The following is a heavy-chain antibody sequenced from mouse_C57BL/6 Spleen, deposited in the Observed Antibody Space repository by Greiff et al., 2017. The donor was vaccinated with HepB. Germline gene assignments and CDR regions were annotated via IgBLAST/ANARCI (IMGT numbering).Heavy chain of an antibody. CDR1: GFTFSSYA. CDR3: ARDRTTVGYFDV. J-gene: IGHJ1*03. D-gene: IGHD1-1*01. Sequence: EVKLMESGGGLVKPGGSLKLSCAASGFTFSSYAMSWVRQTPEKRLEWVATISDGGSYTYYPDNVKGRFTISRDNAKNNLYLQMSHLKSEDTAMYYCARDRTTVGYFDVWGTGTTVTVSS. V-gene: IGHV5-4*01. CDR2: ISDGGSYT.